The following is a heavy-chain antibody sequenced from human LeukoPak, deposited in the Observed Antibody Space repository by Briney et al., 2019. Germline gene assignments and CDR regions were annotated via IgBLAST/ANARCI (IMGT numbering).Heavy chain of an antibody. Sequence: SETLSLTCTVSGGSISSYYWSWIRQPPGKGLEWIGYIYYSGSTNYNPSLKSRVTISVDTSKNQFSLKLSSVTAADTAVYYCARDRYYYDSSGYYLLDYWGQGTLVTVSS. CDR1: GGSISSYY. CDR3: ARDRYYYDSSGYYLLDY. J-gene: IGHJ4*02. V-gene: IGHV4-59*12. D-gene: IGHD3-22*01. CDR2: IYYSGST.